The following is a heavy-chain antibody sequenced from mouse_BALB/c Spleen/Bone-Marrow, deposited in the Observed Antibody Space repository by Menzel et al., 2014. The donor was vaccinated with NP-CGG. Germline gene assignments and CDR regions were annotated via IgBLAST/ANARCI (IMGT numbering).Heavy chain of an antibody. CDR1: GFNIKDTY. CDR3: ANYYYGSSLFAY. CDR2: IDPANGNT. V-gene: IGHV14-3*02. J-gene: IGHJ3*01. D-gene: IGHD1-1*01. Sequence: SGAELVKPGASVKLSCTASGFNIKDTYMHWVKQRPEQGLEWIGRIDPANGNTKYDPKFQAKATITADTSSNTAYLQLSSLTSEGTAVYYGANYYYGSSLFAYWGQGTLVTVSA.